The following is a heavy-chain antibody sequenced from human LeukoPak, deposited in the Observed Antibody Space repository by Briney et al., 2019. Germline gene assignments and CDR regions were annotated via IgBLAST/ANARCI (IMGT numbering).Heavy chain of an antibody. CDR1: GFNFNMFA. J-gene: IGHJ4*02. CDR3: AKEQRIRHCSEGVCVEGYYFDY. Sequence: PGGSLKLSCTGSGFNFNMFAMNWVRQAPGQGLEWVSGLSRGGGTTNYADSVKGRFTISRDKSKNMVFLQMNSLRPEDTAVYYCAKEQRIRHCSEGVCVEGYYFDYWGQGSLVTVSS. V-gene: IGHV3-23*01. D-gene: IGHD2-8*01. CDR2: LSRGGGTT.